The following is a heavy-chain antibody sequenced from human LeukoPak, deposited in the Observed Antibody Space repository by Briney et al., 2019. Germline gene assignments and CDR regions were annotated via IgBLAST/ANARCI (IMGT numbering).Heavy chain of an antibody. CDR3: ARDRTTLTVTSSDLDAFDI. J-gene: IGHJ3*02. CDR2: IKQDGSEK. CDR1: GFTFSSYW. D-gene: IGHD4-17*01. V-gene: IGHV3-7*01. Sequence: GGSLRLSCAASGFTFSSYWMNWVRQAPGKGLEWVASIKQDGSEKYYVDSVKGRFAISRDNAKNSLYLQMNSLRAEDTAVYYCARDRTTLTVTSSDLDAFDIWGQGTMVTVSS.